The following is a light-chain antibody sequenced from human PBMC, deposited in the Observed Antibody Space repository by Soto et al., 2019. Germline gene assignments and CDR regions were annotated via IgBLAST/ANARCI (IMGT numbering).Light chain of an antibody. J-gene: IGKJ2*01. CDR3: KESTHWRDT. V-gene: IGKV2-30*01. Sequence: DVVMTQSPLSLPVTLGQPASISCRSSQSLLYTDGNTYLNWFQQRPGQSPRRLIYKVSNRDTGVPDRFSGRVSGTDFSLTINRVEAEDVGVYYCKESTHWRDTFGQGTKLEIK. CDR1: QSLLYTDGNTY. CDR2: KVS.